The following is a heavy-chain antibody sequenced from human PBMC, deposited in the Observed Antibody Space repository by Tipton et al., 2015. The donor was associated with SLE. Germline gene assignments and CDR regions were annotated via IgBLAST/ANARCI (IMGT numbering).Heavy chain of an antibody. D-gene: IGHD6-19*01. CDR2: INHSGST. CDR1: GGSFSGYY. CDR3: ARGISSGWWNY. V-gene: IGHV4-34*01. Sequence: TLSLTCAVYGGSFSGYYWSWIRQPPGKGLEWIGEINHSGSTNYNPSLKSRVTISVDTSKNQFSLKLSSVTAADTAVYYCARGISSGWWNYWGQGTLVTVSS. J-gene: IGHJ4*02.